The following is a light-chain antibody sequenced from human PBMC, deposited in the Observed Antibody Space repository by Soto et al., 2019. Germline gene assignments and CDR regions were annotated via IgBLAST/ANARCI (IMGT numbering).Light chain of an antibody. CDR1: RSFTSNY. Sequence: EIVLTQSPGTLSLSPGERATLSCRASRSFTSNYLGCYQQKPGQAPRRLIYGASSRATVIPDRFSGSGSGTDFNLAVSRLEPEDFALYYCQQDASSAFTFGQWTKLEI. CDR2: GAS. J-gene: IGKJ2*01. CDR3: QQDASSAFT. V-gene: IGKV3-20*01.